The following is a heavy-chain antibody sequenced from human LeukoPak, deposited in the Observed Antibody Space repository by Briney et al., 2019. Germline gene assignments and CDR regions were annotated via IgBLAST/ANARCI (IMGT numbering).Heavy chain of an antibody. V-gene: IGHV1-18*01. CDR1: CYTFTSYG. Sequence: ASVKVSCKASCYTFTSYGISWVRQAPGQGLEWMGWISAYNGNTNYAQKLQGRVTMTTDTSTSTDYMELRSLRSDDTVVYYGTKDWIVVVPAASPPIDYWGQGTLVTVSS. J-gene: IGHJ4*02. CDR2: ISAYNGNT. CDR3: TKDWIVVVPAASPPIDY. D-gene: IGHD2-2*01.